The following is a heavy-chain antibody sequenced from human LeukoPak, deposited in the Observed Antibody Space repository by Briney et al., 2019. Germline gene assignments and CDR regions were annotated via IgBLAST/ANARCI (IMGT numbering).Heavy chain of an antibody. CDR1: GLTFSNAW. CDR3: AEMATIGENSFDI. Sequence: GGSLRLSCVVSGLTFSNAWMSWVRQTPGKGLEWVSVIYAGGSTYYADSVKGRFTISRGNSKNTLYLQMNSLRVEDTAVYYCAEMATIGENSFDIWGQGTMVTVSS. D-gene: IGHD5-24*01. J-gene: IGHJ3*02. V-gene: IGHV3-53*01. CDR2: IYAGGST.